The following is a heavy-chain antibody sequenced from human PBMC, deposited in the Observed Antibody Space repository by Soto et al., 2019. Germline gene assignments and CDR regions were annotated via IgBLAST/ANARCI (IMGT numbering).Heavy chain of an antibody. J-gene: IGHJ5*02. CDR2: IWFDGSKQ. Sequence: QVPLVESGGGVVQPEKSLRLSCEASGFNFKNYGMHWVRQAPGRGLEWVAVIWFDGSKQYYADSVQGRFTISRDNSKNTLHLEMNSLRAEDTAVYYCVRDGHCITTSCYGNWFDPWGQGTLVTVSS. CDR3: VRDGHCITTSCYGNWFDP. CDR1: GFNFKNYG. D-gene: IGHD2-2*01. V-gene: IGHV3-33*01.